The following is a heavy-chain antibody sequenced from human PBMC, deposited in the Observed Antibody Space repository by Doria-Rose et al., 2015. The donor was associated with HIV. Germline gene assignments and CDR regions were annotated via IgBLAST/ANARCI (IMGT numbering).Heavy chain of an antibody. CDR3: ARVPSGAGDF. CDR1: GYTLSRHF. J-gene: IGHJ1*01. D-gene: IGHD3-10*01. V-gene: IGHV1-46*01. Sequence: SCKASGYTLSRHFIHWVRQAPGQGLQWMGIINPSGGASTSTQKFQRRLTITSDTSTSTVYMELSGLTSNDTAVYFCARVPSGAGDFWGQGTLVIVSS. CDR2: INPSGGAS.